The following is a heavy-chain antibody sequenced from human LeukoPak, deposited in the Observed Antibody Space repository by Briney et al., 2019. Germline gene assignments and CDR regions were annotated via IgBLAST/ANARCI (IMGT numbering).Heavy chain of an antibody. J-gene: IGHJ4*02. D-gene: IGHD3-10*01. CDR2: ISSSSSYI. Sequence: AGGSLRLSCAASGLTVRNNYMSWVRQSPGKGLEWVSLISSSSSYIYYVDSVKGRFTISRDNAKNSLYLQMNSLRAEDTAVYYCAKVGVLAGSKYFDYWGQGTLVTVSS. CDR1: GLTVRNNY. V-gene: IGHV3-21*01. CDR3: AKVGVLAGSKYFDY.